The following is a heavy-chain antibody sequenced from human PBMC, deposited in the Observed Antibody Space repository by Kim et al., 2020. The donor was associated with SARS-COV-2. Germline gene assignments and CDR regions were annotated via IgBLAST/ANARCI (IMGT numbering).Heavy chain of an antibody. Sequence: SETLSLTCTVSGGSISSSSYYWGWIRQPPGKGLEWIGSIYYSGSTYYNPSLKSRVTISVDTSKNQFSLKLSSVTAADTAVYYCARHSPAYYDFWSGYSDAFDIWGQGTIVTVSS. CDR3: ARHSPAYYDFWSGYSDAFDI. V-gene: IGHV4-39*01. J-gene: IGHJ3*02. CDR2: IYYSGST. CDR1: GGSISSSSYY. D-gene: IGHD3-3*01.